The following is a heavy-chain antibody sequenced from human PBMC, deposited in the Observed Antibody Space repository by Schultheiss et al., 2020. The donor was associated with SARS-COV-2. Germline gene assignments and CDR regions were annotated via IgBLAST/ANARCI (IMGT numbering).Heavy chain of an antibody. CDR2: IYPGDSDI. D-gene: IGHD5-12*01. J-gene: IGHJ6*02. CDR3: ARLKVATFSVPPYYYYYGMDV. Sequence: GESLKISCKGSGYSFISHWIGWVRQMPGKGLEWMGIIYPGDSDIRYSPSFEGQVTISVDKSISTAYLQWSSLKASDTAMYYCARLKVATFSVPPYYYYYGMDVWGQGASVTVSS. CDR1: GYSFISHW. V-gene: IGHV5-51*01.